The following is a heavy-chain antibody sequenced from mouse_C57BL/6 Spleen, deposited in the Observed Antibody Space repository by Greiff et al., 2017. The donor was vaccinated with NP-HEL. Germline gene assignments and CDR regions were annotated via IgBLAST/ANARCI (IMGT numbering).Heavy chain of an antibody. D-gene: IGHD2-4*01. CDR1: GYSITSGYY. Sequence: EVQLQESGPGLVKPSQSLSLTCSVTGYSITSGYYWNWIRQFPGNKLEWMGYISYDGSNNYNPSLKNRISITRDTSKNQFFLKLNSVTTEDTATDYSARNYDYIYYYAMDYWGQGTSVTVSS. CDR3: ARNYDYIYYYAMDY. J-gene: IGHJ4*01. V-gene: IGHV3-6*01. CDR2: ISYDGSN.